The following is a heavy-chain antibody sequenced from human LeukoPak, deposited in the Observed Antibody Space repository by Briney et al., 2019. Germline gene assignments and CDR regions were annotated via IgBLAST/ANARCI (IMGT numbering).Heavy chain of an antibody. V-gene: IGHV3-23*01. CDR1: GFTFSSYA. Sequence: GGSLRLSCAASGFTFSSYAMSWVRQAPGKGLEWVSAISGSGGSTYYADSVKGRFTISRDNAKNSLYLQMNSLRAEDTAVYYCARARLRYFDWLPWFDPWGQGTLVTVSS. CDR3: ARARLRYFDWLPWFDP. CDR2: ISGSGGST. D-gene: IGHD3-9*01. J-gene: IGHJ5*02.